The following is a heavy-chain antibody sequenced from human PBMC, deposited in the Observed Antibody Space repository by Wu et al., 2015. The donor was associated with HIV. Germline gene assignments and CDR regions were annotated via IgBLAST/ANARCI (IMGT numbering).Heavy chain of an antibody. Sequence: QVQLVQSGAEVQKPGSSVKVSCKASGGTFSSYGISWVRQAPGQGLEWMGRIIPVFGTSITAQSFQGRVTITADEVTNTAYMELSSLRSEDTAVYYCARVPPIATAGTPFDIWGQGTLGHRLF. J-gene: IGHJ3*02. CDR3: ARVPPIATAGTPFDI. V-gene: IGHV1-69*13. CDR1: GGTFSSYG. D-gene: IGHD6-25*01. CDR2: IIPVFGTS.